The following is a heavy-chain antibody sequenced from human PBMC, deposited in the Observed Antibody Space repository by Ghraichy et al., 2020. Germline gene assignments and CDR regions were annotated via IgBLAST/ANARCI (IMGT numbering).Heavy chain of an antibody. CDR3: ARDSAVAGTDLDY. CDR2: ISSSHNYI. J-gene: IGHJ4*02. Sequence: GALRLSCAASGFIFSGYSMNWVRQAPGKGLEWVSSISSSHNYIYYADSVKGRFTISRDNAKNSLYLQMNSLRAEDTAVYYCARDSAVAGTDLDYWGQGTLVTVSS. D-gene: IGHD6-19*01. CDR1: GFIFSGYS. V-gene: IGHV3-21*01.